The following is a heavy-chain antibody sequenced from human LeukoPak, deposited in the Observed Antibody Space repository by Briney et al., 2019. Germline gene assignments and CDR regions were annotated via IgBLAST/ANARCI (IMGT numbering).Heavy chain of an antibody. D-gene: IGHD1-26*01. Sequence: GGSLRLSCAASGFIFSSYGMHWVRQAPGKGLEWVAFIRYDGSNKYCADSVKGRFTISRDNSKNTLYLQMNSLRAEDTAVYYCAKEDLGVGAYAAFDLWGRGTLVTVSS. J-gene: IGHJ2*01. V-gene: IGHV3-30*02. CDR1: GFIFSSYG. CDR2: IRYDGSNK. CDR3: AKEDLGVGAYAAFDL.